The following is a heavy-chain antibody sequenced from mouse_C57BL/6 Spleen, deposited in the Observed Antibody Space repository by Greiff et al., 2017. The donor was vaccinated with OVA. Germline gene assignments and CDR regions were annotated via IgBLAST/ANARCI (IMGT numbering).Heavy chain of an antibody. CDR1: GYTFTDYY. CDR2: IYPGSGNT. Sequence: QVQLQQSGAELVRPGASVKLSCKASGYTFTDYYINWVKQRPGQGLEWIARIYPGSGNTYYNEKFKGKATLTAEKSSSTAYMQLSSLTSEDSAVYFCARSLYDYGFDYWGQGTTLTVSS. D-gene: IGHD2-4*01. J-gene: IGHJ2*01. V-gene: IGHV1-76*01. CDR3: ARSLYDYGFDY.